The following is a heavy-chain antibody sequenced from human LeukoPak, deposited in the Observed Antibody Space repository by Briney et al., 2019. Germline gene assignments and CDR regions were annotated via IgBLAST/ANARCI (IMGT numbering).Heavy chain of an antibody. CDR1: GYTFTYYY. J-gene: IGHJ6*02. V-gene: IGHV1-2*02. CDR3: ARDSYYGSGSYFLYGMDV. D-gene: IGHD3-10*01. CDR2: INPNSGGT. Sequence: ASVKVSCKVSGYTFTYYYIHWVRQAPGQGLEWMGWINPNSGGTNYAQKFQGRVTMTRDTSISTAYMELSRLRSDDTAVYYCARDSYYGSGSYFLYGMDVWGQGTTVTVSS.